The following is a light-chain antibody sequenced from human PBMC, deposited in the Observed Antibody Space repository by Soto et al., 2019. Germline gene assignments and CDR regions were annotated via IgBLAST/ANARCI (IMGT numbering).Light chain of an antibody. CDR2: AAS. V-gene: IGKV1-39*01. CDR1: QSISSY. Sequence: DIQMTQSPSSLSASVGDRVTITCRASQSISSYLNWYQQKPGKAPKLLIYAASSLQSGVPSRFSGSGSATDFTLTISSLQPEDFATYYCQQSYSTRFTFGPGTKVDIK. CDR3: QQSYSTRFT. J-gene: IGKJ3*01.